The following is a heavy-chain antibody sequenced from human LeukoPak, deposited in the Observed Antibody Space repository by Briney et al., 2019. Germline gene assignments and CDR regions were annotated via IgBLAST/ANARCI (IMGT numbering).Heavy chain of an antibody. CDR3: ARQDSSGYFNWFDP. D-gene: IGHD3-22*01. V-gene: IGHV4-34*01. Sequence: SETLSLTCTVSGGSISSYYWSWIRQPPGKGLEWIGEINHSGSTNYNPSLKSRVTISVDTSKNQFSLKLSSVTAADTAVYYCARQDSSGYFNWFDPWGQGTLVTVSS. CDR1: GGSISSYY. CDR2: INHSGST. J-gene: IGHJ5*02.